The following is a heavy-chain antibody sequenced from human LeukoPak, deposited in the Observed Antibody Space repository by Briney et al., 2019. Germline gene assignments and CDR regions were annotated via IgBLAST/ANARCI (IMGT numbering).Heavy chain of an antibody. CDR3: ARGLDPKYSSSWYPPDY. CDR1: GYTFTSYD. J-gene: IGHJ4*02. Sequence: ASVKVSCKASGYTFTSYDINWVRQATGQGLEWMGWMNPNSGNTGYAQKFQGRVTITRNTSISTAYMELSSLRSEDTAVYYCARGLDPKYSSSWYPPDYWGQGTLVTVSS. V-gene: IGHV1-8*03. CDR2: MNPNSGNT. D-gene: IGHD6-13*01.